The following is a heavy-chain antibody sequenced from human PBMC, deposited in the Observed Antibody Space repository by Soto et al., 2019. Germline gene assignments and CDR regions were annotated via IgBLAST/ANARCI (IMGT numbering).Heavy chain of an antibody. CDR3: ARVHKNWFDS. J-gene: IGHJ5*01. Sequence: GESLKISCKASGYNFTTFWIHWVRQMPGKGLEWLGKIDPSDSYTNYSPSFEGHVTISTDNSITTAYLQWSSLRASDTALYFCARVHKNWFDSWAQGTMVTVSS. V-gene: IGHV5-10-1*01. CDR1: GYNFTTFW. CDR2: IDPSDSYT.